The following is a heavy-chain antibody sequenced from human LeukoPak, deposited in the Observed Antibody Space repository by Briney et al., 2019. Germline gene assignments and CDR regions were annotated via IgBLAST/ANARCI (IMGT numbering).Heavy chain of an antibody. D-gene: IGHD3-3*01. CDR2: IRSRTFGGTT. CDR1: GFTYGDYA. CDR3: TRGLTIFCPHCAFDI. Sequence: PGRSLRLSCGASGFTYGDYAINWVRQAPGKGLEWVGFIRSRTFGGTTQYAVSVKGRFTISRDDSKSIAYLQMNSLRTEDTAVYYCTRGLTIFCPHCAFDIWGQGTMVTVSS. V-gene: IGHV3-49*04. J-gene: IGHJ3*02.